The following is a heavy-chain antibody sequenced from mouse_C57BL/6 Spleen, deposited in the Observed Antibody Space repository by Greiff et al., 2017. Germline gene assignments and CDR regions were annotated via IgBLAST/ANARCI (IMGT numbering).Heavy chain of an antibody. J-gene: IGHJ4*01. CDR1: GFTFSSYG. CDR3: ARRNGNYEAMDY. V-gene: IGHV5-6*01. D-gene: IGHD2-1*01. CDR2: ISSGGSYT. Sequence: EVQLQESGGDLVKPGGSLKLSCAASGFTFSSYGMSWVRQTPDKRLEWVATISSGGSYTYYPDSVKGRFTISRDNAKNTLYLQMSSLKSEDTAMYYCARRNGNYEAMDYWGQGTSVTVSS.